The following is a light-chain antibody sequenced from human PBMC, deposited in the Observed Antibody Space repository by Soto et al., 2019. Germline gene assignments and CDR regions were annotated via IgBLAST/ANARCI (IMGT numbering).Light chain of an antibody. CDR1: NIGDKD. V-gene: IGLV3-21*02. CDR2: DST. Sequence: SYELAQPPSVSVAPRQTARITCGGKNIGDKDVHWYQQKPGQAPVLVVYDSTDRPSGVPERFSGSNSGNMASLTISGVEAGDEADYYCQVWDSRRDQCVFGGGTKLTVL. CDR3: QVWDSRRDQCV. J-gene: IGLJ3*02.